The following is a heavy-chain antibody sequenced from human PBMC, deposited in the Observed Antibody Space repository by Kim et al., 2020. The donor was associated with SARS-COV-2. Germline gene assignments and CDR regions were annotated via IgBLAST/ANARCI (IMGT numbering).Heavy chain of an antibody. CDR1: GFTFSNYG. CDR3: AKVTLERLVRVGFDI. V-gene: IGHV3-30*18. CDR2: ISHDGTND. D-gene: IGHD3-10*01. J-gene: IGHJ3*02. Sequence: GGSLRLSCAASGFTFSNYGMHWVRQAPGKGLEWVAAISHDGTNDYYVDSVRGRFTISRDKSKNTLYLQMNSLRVEDTAVYYCAKVTLERLVRVGFDIWGQGTMVIVSS.